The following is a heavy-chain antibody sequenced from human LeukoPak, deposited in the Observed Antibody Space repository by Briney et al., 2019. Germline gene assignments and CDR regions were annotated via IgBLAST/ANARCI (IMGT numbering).Heavy chain of an antibody. CDR3: ARESADSSSFYWFDP. D-gene: IGHD6-6*01. CDR1: GYTFTSYG. Sequence: ASVKVSCKASGYTFTSYGISWVRQAPGQGLEWMGWISAYNGNTNYAQKLQGRVTMTTDTSTSTAYMELRSLRSDDTAVYYCARESADSSSFYWFDPWGQGTLVTVSS. V-gene: IGHV1-18*01. J-gene: IGHJ5*02. CDR2: ISAYNGNT.